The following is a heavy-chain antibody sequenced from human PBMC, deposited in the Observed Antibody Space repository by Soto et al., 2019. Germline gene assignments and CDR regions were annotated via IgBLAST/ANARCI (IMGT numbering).Heavy chain of an antibody. CDR3: ARVSSSAREFDY. Sequence: EVQVVESGGALVQPGGSLRLSCAASGFSFGDHYMDWVRQAPGKGLEWVGRSKIKPNGYTTEYAASVQGRFTISRDDSKNSLYLQMNSLKTEDTAVYFCARVSSSAREFDYWGQGTLVTVSS. CDR1: GFSFGDHY. CDR2: SKIKPNGYTT. V-gene: IGHV3-72*01. D-gene: IGHD6-13*01. J-gene: IGHJ4*02.